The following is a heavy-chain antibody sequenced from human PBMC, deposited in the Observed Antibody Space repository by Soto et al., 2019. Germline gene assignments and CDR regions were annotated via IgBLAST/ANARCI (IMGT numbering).Heavy chain of an antibody. D-gene: IGHD6-6*01. CDR3: ARTNSSSSKPFDY. CDR2: IYSGGST. J-gene: IGHJ4*02. CDR1: GFTVSSNY. V-gene: IGHV3-66*01. Sequence: EVQLVESGGGLVQPGGSLRLSCAASGFTVSSNYMSWVRQAPGKGMEWVSVIYSGGSTYYADSVKGRFTISRDNSKNTLYLQMTSLRAEDTAVYYCARTNSSSSKPFDYWGQGTLVTVSS.